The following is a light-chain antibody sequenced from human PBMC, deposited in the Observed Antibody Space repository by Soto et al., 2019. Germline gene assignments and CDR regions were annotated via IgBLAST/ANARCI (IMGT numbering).Light chain of an antibody. V-gene: IGKV3-20*01. CDR3: QQYGSSF. J-gene: IGKJ2*01. CDR1: QSVSSSY. CDR2: GAS. Sequence: EIVLTQSPGTLSLSPGERATLSCRASQSVSSSYLAWYQQKPGQAPRLLIYGASSRATGIPDRFSGSGSGTDFTLIISRLEPEDFAVYYCQQYGSSFFGQGTKLEI.